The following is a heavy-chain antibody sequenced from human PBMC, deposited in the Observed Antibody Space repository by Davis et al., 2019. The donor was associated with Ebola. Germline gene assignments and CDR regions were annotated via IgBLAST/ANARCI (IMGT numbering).Heavy chain of an antibody. CDR3: ASDSKYYYGMDV. Sequence: SVKVSCKASGYTFTSYYMHWVRQAPGQGLEWMGGIIPIFGTANYAQKFQGRVTITADKSTSTAYMELSSLRSEDTAVYYCASDSKYYYGMDVWGQGTTVTVSS. V-gene: IGHV1-69*06. CDR1: GYTFTSYY. J-gene: IGHJ6*02. CDR2: IIPIFGTA.